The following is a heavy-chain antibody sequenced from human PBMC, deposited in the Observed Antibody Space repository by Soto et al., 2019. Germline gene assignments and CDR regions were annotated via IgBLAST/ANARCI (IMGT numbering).Heavy chain of an antibody. V-gene: IGHV4-39*01. Sequence: SETLSLTCTVSGGSISSSSYYWGWIRQPPGKGLEWIGSIYYSGSTYYNPSLKSRVTISVDTSKNQFSLKLSSVTAADTAVYYCARHEINSSSWYEEGGNNWFDPWGQGTLVTVSS. CDR1: GGSISSSSYY. J-gene: IGHJ5*02. CDR3: ARHEINSSSWYEEGGNNWFDP. D-gene: IGHD6-13*01. CDR2: IYYSGST.